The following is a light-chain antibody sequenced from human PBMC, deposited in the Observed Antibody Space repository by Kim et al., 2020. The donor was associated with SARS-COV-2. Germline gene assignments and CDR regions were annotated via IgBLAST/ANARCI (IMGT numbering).Light chain of an antibody. V-gene: IGLV1-44*01. J-gene: IGLJ3*02. CDR1: SSNIETNS. CDR3: AAWDDTLNGPV. CDR2: SNN. Sequence: GQRVNISCSGSSSNIETNSVKWFQQLPGTAPKLLIYSNNQRPSGVPARFSGSKSGTSASLAISGLQSEDEADYYCAAWDDTLNGPVFGGGTQLTVL.